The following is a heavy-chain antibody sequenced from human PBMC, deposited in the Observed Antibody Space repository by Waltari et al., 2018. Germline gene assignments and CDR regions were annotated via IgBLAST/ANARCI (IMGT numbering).Heavy chain of an antibody. D-gene: IGHD2-2*03. V-gene: IGHV3-33*01. Sequence: QVQLVESGGGVVQPGTSLRLSCGASGFTFSGNGMHWVRQAPGKGLEGRSLEREDEKSKCYADSGKGRFTISRDNSKNTLYLQLNSLRAEDTAVYYCARDIGDCSSGGCQSDYMDLWGKGTTVIVSS. J-gene: IGHJ6*03. CDR2: EREDEKSK. CDR3: ARDIGDCSSGGCQSDYMDL. CDR1: GFTFSGNG.